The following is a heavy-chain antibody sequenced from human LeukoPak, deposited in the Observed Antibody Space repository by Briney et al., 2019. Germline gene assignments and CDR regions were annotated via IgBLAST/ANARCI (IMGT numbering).Heavy chain of an antibody. V-gene: IGHV3-23*01. CDR1: GFTFSSYA. CDR2: ISGSGGST. CDR3: AKGTMEWELPVNQMYYYYGMDV. D-gene: IGHD1-26*01. Sequence: GGSLRLSCAASGFTFSSYAMSWVRQAPGKGLEWVSAISGSGGSTYYADSVKGRFTISRDNSKNTLYLQMNSLRAEDTAVYYCAKGTMEWELPVNQMYYYYGMDVWGQGTTVTVSS. J-gene: IGHJ6*02.